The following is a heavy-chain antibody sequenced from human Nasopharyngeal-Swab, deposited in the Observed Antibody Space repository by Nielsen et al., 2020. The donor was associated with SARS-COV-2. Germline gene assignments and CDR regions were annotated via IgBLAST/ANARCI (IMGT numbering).Heavy chain of an antibody. V-gene: IGHV3-49*01. CDR1: GFTFGDYA. J-gene: IGHJ4*02. CDR2: IRRKTYGGAP. Sequence: GESLKISCTTSGFTFGDYAMSWFRQAPGKGLEWVGFIRRKTYGGAPEYAASVKGQFTISRDGAESIAYLQMNSLETEDTAVYYCARGGYYDILTGYYSLDYWGQGTLVTVSS. CDR3: ARGGYYDILTGYYSLDY. D-gene: IGHD3-9*01.